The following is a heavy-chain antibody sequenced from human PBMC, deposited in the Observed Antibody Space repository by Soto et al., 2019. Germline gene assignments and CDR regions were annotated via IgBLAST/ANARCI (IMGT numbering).Heavy chain of an antibody. CDR3: AADLGITGTTTYYYMDV. D-gene: IGHD1-7*01. V-gene: IGHV1-58*02. CDR1: GFTFTSSD. CDR2: IVVGSGNT. Sequence: ASVKVSCKASGFTFTSSDMQWVRQARGQRLEWIGWIVVGSGNTNYAQKFQERVTITRDMSTSTAYMELSSLRSEDTAVYYCAADLGITGTTTYYYMDVWGKGTTVTVSS. J-gene: IGHJ6*03.